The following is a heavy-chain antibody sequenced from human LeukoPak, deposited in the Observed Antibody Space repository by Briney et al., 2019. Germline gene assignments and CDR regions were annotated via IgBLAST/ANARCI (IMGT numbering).Heavy chain of an antibody. CDR1: GDSVSSKSAT. V-gene: IGHV6-1*01. CDR3: ARSAAGTLDY. J-gene: IGHJ4*02. CDR2: TYYKSKWNN. Sequence: SQTLSLTCALSGDSVSSKSATWNWLRQSPSRGLEWLGRTYYKSKWNNYYAISVNSRLTINPDTSKNQFSLHLNSVTPEDTAVYYCARSAAGTLDYWGQGTLVTVSS. D-gene: IGHD6-13*01.